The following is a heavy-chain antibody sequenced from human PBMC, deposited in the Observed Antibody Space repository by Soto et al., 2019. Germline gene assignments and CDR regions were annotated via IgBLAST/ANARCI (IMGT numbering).Heavy chain of an antibody. CDR3: AREAGYCSGGSCYARWFDP. J-gene: IGHJ5*02. Sequence: SVKVSCKASGGSFSSYAISWVRQAPGQGLEWMGGIIPIFGTANYAQKFQGRVTITADESTSTAYMELSSLRSEDTAVYYCAREAGYCSGGSCYARWFDPWGQGTLVTVSS. V-gene: IGHV1-69*13. D-gene: IGHD2-15*01. CDR1: GGSFSSYA. CDR2: IIPIFGTA.